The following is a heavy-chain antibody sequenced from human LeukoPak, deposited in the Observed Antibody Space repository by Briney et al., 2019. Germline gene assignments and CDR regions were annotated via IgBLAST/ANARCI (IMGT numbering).Heavy chain of an antibody. V-gene: IGHV3-30*18. D-gene: IGHD4-23*01. J-gene: IGHJ4*02. Sequence: GGSLRLSCAASGFTFSSYGMHWVRQAPGKGLEWVAVISYDGSNKYYADSVKGRFTISRDNSKNTLYLQMNSLRAEDTAVYYCAKDQLLARWIDYWGQGTLVTVSS. CDR2: ISYDGSNK. CDR1: GFTFSSYG. CDR3: AKDQLLARWIDY.